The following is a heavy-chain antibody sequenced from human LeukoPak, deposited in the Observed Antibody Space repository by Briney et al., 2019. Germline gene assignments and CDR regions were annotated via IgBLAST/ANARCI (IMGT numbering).Heavy chain of an antibody. J-gene: IGHJ6*03. Sequence: ASVNVSCKASGYTFTSYYMHWVRQAPGQGLEWMGIINPSGGSTSYAQKFQGRVTMTEDTSTDTAYMELSSLGSEDTAVYYCATGRSSSYYYYYMDVWGKGTTVTVSS. CDR2: INPSGGST. CDR1: GYTFTSYY. V-gene: IGHV1-46*01. D-gene: IGHD3-3*01. CDR3: ATGRSSSYYYYYMDV.